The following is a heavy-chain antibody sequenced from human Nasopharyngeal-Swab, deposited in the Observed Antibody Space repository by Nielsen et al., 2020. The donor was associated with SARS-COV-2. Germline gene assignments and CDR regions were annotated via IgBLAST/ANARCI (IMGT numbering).Heavy chain of an antibody. CDR1: GASMSGYS. J-gene: IGHJ5*02. Sequence: SETLSLTCTVSGASMSGYSWSWIRQPPGKGLEWIAFMYDNEYTNYNPSLKSRVTMFMDTSKNQFSLKLRSVTAADTAVYYCAKEGATGWFDPWGQGTLVTVSS. CDR2: MYDNEYT. CDR3: AKEGATGWFDP. V-gene: IGHV4-59*01.